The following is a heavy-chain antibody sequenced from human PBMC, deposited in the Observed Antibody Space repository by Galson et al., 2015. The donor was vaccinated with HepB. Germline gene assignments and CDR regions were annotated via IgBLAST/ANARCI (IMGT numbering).Heavy chain of an antibody. Sequence: SLRLSCAASGFTFSSYWMHWVRQAPGEGLVWVSRINSDGSNTVYADSVKGRFTISRENAKNTLYLQMNSLRGEDTAVYHCASGSDSAHSWGPMGVWGQGTTVTVSS. CDR2: INSDGSNT. CDR3: ASGSDSAHSWGPMGV. J-gene: IGHJ6*02. CDR1: GFTFSSYW. D-gene: IGHD3-10*01. V-gene: IGHV3-74*01.